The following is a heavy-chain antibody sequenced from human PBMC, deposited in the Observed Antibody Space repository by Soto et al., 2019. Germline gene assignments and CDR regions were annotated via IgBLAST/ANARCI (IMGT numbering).Heavy chain of an antibody. V-gene: IGHV4-34*01. CDR2: INHSGGT. D-gene: IGHD3-9*01. CDR1: GGSFSGYY. J-gene: IGHJ4*02. CDR3: ANSRGYDILTGSWFHYFDY. Sequence: SETLSLTCAVYGGSFSGYYWSWIRQPPGKGLERIGEINHSGGTNYNPSLKSRVTISVDTSKNQFSLSLSSVTAADTAVYYCANSRGYDILTGSWFHYFDYWGQGTLVTVSS.